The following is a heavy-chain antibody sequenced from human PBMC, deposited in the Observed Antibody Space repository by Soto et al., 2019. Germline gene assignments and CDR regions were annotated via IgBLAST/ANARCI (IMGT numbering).Heavy chain of an antibody. V-gene: IGHV4-59*01. J-gene: IGHJ4*02. D-gene: IGHD6-19*01. Sequence: QVQLQESGPGLVKPSETLSLTCTVSGGSISSYYWSWIRQPPGKGLEWIGYIYYSGSTNYNPSLKSRVTISVDTSKNQFSLKLSSVTAADTAVYYCARGQGSGWRFDYWGQGTLVTVSS. CDR3: ARGQGSGWRFDY. CDR1: GGSISSYY. CDR2: IYYSGST.